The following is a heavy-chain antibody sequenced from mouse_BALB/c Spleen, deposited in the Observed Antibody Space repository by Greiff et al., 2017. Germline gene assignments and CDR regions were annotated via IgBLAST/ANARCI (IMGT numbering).Heavy chain of an antibody. CDR3: ARFYGNYAMDY. V-gene: IGHV1-4*01. Sequence: QVQLKESGAELARPGASVKMSCKASGYTFTSYTMHWVKQRPGQGLEWIGYINPSSGYTNYNQKFKDKATLTADKSSSTAYMQLSSLTSEDSAVYYCARFYGNYAMDYWGQGTSVTVSS. CDR1: GYTFTSYT. CDR2: INPSSGYT. J-gene: IGHJ4*01. D-gene: IGHD2-1*01.